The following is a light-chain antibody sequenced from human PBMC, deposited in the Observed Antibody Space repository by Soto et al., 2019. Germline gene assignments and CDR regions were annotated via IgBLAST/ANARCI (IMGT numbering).Light chain of an antibody. Sequence: QSVLPQPASVSGSPGQSITISRTGTSSDVGAYDYVSWYHQHPGKVPKFMIYEVTNRPSGVSHRFSGSKSGNTASLTISGLQAEDEADYYCTSYTRSSTYVFGTGSKLTVL. CDR1: SSDVGAYDY. V-gene: IGLV2-14*01. CDR3: TSYTRSSTYV. J-gene: IGLJ1*01. CDR2: EVT.